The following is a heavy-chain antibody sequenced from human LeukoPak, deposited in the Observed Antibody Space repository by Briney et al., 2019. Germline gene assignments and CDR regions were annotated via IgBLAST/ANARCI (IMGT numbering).Heavy chain of an antibody. J-gene: IGHJ4*02. Sequence: PGGSLRLSCSASGFTFSSYAMHWVRQAPGKGLEYVSAISSNGGSTYYADSVKGRFTISRDNSKNTLYLQMSSLRAEDTAVYYCAREGTTITHFDFWGQGTLVTVSS. CDR3: AREGTTITHFDF. CDR2: ISSNGGST. D-gene: IGHD4-11*01. CDR1: GFTFSSYA. V-gene: IGHV3-64D*09.